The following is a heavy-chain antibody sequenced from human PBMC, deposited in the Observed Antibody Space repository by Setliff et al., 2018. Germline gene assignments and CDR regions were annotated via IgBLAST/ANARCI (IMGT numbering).Heavy chain of an antibody. CDR1: GFTFSSHA. D-gene: IGHD2-2*03. J-gene: IGHJ4*02. CDR3: ARGFGYAAWYYLDY. CDR2: ISGSSSSI. V-gene: IGHV3-23*01. Sequence: GGSLRLSCAASGFTFSSHAMTWVRQASGKGLEWVSAISGSSSSIHYGDSVKGRFTISRDNSKNTLYLQMNGLRVEDTAIYYCARGFGYAAWYYLDYWGQGTLVTVSS.